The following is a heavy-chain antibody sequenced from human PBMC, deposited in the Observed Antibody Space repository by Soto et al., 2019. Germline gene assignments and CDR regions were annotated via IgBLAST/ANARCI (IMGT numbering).Heavy chain of an antibody. CDR2: INHSGST. V-gene: IGHV4-34*01. D-gene: IGHD1-20*01. CDR1: GVSFSGYY. Sequence: SETLSLTCAVYGVSFSGYYWSWIRQPPGKGLEWIGEINHSGSTNYNPSLKSRVTISVDTSKNQFSLKLSSVTAADTAVYYCARDITPRYFDYWGQGTLVTVSS. CDR3: ARDITPRYFDY. J-gene: IGHJ4*02.